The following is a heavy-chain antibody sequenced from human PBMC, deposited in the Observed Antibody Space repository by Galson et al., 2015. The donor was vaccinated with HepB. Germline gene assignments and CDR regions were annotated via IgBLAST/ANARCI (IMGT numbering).Heavy chain of an antibody. D-gene: IGHD3-3*01. CDR3: ARARFWSGYYGEFDY. J-gene: IGHJ4*02. Sequence: SLRLSCAASGFTFSSYWRHWVRQAPGKGLVWVSRINSDGSSTSYADSVKGRFTISRDNAKNTLYLQMNSLRAEDTAVYYCARARFWSGYYGEFDYWGQGTLVTVSS. V-gene: IGHV3-74*01. CDR1: GFTFSSYW. CDR2: INSDGSST.